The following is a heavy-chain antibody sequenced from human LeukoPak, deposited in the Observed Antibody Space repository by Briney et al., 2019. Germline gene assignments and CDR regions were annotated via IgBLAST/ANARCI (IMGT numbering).Heavy chain of an antibody. CDR2: INYSGST. CDR3: ARDRGYCGGDCYSNYWYFDL. J-gene: IGHJ2*01. Sequence: SETLSLTCTVSGGSITTYYRTWIRQPPGKGLEWIGYINYSGSTNYNPSLKSRVTISVDTSKNQFSLKLSSVTAADTAVYYCARDRGYCGGDCYSNYWYFDLWGRGTLVTVSS. D-gene: IGHD2-21*02. V-gene: IGHV4-59*01. CDR1: GGSITTYY.